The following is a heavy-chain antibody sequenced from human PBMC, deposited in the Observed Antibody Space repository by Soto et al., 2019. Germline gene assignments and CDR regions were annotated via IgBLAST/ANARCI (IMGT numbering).Heavy chain of an antibody. V-gene: IGHV4-59*01. CDR1: GGSISSYY. J-gene: IGHJ4*02. CDR3: ARGRDGYTRG. D-gene: IGHD5-12*01. Sequence: QVQLQESGPGLVKPSETLSLTCTVSGGSISSYYWSWIRQPPGKGLEWIGYIYYSGSTNYNPSLKSRVTISVDTSKNQFSLKLSYVTAADTAVYYCARGRDGYTRGWGQGTLVTVSS. CDR2: IYYSGST.